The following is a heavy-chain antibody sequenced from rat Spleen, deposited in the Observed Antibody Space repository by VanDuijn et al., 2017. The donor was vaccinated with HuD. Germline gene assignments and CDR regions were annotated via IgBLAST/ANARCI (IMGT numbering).Heavy chain of an antibody. J-gene: IGHJ2*01. Sequence: EVQLVESGGGLVQPGRSMKLSCAASGFTFSNFDMAWVRQTPTKGLEWVASINFDGSGTYYRDSVKGRFTFSRDNAKSTLYLQVDSLRSEDTATYYCARHGYYDGYYPYFDYWGQGVMVTVSS. V-gene: IGHV5-25*01. CDR1: GFTFSNFD. CDR2: INFDGSGT. CDR3: ARHGYYDGYYPYFDY. D-gene: IGHD1-12*03.